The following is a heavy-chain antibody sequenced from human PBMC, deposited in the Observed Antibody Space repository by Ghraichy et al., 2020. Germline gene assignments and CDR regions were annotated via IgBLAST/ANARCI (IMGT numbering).Heavy chain of an antibody. CDR2: ISAYNGDT. Sequence: ASVKVSCKASGYTFTSYGISWVRQAPGQGLEWLGWISAYNGDTNYAQKFQGGVSMTTDTSTNTAYMELRSLRADDTAVYYCARDPYHDISGFPLFDYWGQGTLVTVSS. D-gene: IGHD3-9*01. J-gene: IGHJ4*02. CDR1: GYTFTSYG. CDR3: ARDPYHDISGFPLFDY. V-gene: IGHV1-18*01.